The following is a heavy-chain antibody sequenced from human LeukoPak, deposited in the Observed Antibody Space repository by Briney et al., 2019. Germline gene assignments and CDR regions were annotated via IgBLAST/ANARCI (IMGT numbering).Heavy chain of an antibody. CDR2: TVGSGPDT. Sequence: GGSLTLSCVASGFTLGSQAMSWVRQTPGKGLEWVSATVGSGPDTYHADSVKGRFTVSRDNSRNTLYLQMNDLRPDDTAIYYCAKRNTMVRGGPCFDYWGQGLLVTVSS. CDR3: AKRNTMVRGGPCFDY. J-gene: IGHJ4*02. D-gene: IGHD3-10*01. CDR1: GFTLGSQA. V-gene: IGHV3-23*01.